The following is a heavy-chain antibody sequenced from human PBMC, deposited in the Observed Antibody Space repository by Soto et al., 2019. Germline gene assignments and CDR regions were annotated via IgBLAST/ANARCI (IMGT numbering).Heavy chain of an antibody. CDR1: GFTFSSYS. D-gene: IGHD3-10*01. V-gene: IGHV3-48*02. Sequence: PGGSLRLSCAASGFTFSSYSMNWVRQAPGKGLEWVSYISSSSSTIYYADSVKGRFTISRDNAKNSLYLQMNSLRDEDTAVYYCARARSDITMVRGVIILFGMYVWGQGTTVTVSS. J-gene: IGHJ6*02. CDR3: ARARSDITMVRGVIILFGMYV. CDR2: ISSSSSTI.